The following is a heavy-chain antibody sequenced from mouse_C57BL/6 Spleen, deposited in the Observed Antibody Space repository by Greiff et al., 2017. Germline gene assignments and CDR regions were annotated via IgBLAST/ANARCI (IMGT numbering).Heavy chain of an antibody. V-gene: IGHV1-15*01. CDR2: IDPETGGT. CDR1: GYTFTDYE. CDR3: TRPDGYYPYWYFDV. J-gene: IGHJ1*03. Sequence: VQLQQSGAELVRPGASVTLSCKASGYTFTDYEMHWVKQTPVHGLEWIGAIDPETGGTAYNQKFKGKAILTADKSSSTAYMELRSLTSEDSAVYYCTRPDGYYPYWYFDVWGTGTTVTVSS. D-gene: IGHD2-3*01.